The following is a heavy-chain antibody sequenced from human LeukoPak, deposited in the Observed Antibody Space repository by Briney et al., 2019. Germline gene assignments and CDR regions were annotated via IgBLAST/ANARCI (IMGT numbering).Heavy chain of an antibody. D-gene: IGHD2-15*01. CDR2: INHSGST. CDR1: GGSFSGYY. J-gene: IGHJ1*01. CDR3: ARGYWSPEH. V-gene: IGHV4-34*01. Sequence: SETLSLTCAVYGGSFSGYYWSWIRQPPGKGLEWIGEINHSGSTNYNPSLKSRVTISVDTSKNQFSLKLSSVTAADTAVYYCARGYWSPEHWGQGTLVTVSS.